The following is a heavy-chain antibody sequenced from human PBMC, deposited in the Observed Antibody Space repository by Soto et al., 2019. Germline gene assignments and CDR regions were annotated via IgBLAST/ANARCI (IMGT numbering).Heavy chain of an antibody. V-gene: IGHV3-15*01. Sequence: EVQLVESGGGLVKPGGSLRLSCAASGFTFINAWMSWVRQAPGKGLAWVGRIKSKTDGGTTDYAAPVKGRFTISRDDSKNTLELQMNSLKTEDPAVYYCTKLSSGYRLGYWGQGTLVTVSS. J-gene: IGHJ4*02. CDR3: TKLSSGYRLGY. D-gene: IGHD3-22*01. CDR1: GFTFINAW. CDR2: IKSKTDGGTT.